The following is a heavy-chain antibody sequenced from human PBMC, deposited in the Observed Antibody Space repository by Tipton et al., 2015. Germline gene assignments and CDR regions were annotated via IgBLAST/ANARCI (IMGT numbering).Heavy chain of an antibody. CDR2: ISFDGSKA. CDR1: GFTFSNYG. CDR3: AGDLNNALDI. J-gene: IGHJ3*02. Sequence: SLRLSCAASGFTFSNYGMHWVRQAPGKGLEWVAFISFDGSKAYYADSVKGRFTVSRDNPKNTLSLQMDSLRAEDTAVYYCAGDLNNALDIWGQGTMVTVSS. D-gene: IGHD4-17*01. V-gene: IGHV3-30*03.